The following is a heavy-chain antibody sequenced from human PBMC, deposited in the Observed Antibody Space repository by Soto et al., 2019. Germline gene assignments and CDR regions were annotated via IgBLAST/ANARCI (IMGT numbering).Heavy chain of an antibody. CDR1: GGSISSSNW. J-gene: IGHJ6*02. CDR2: IYHSGST. CDR3: ARSLLWFGELSVYYYYYGMDV. Sequence: SETLSLTCAVSGGSISSSNWWSWVRQPPGKGLEWIGEIYHSGSTNYNPSLKSRVTISVDKSKNQLSLKLSSVTAADTAVYYCARSLLWFGELSVYYYYYGMDVWGQGTTVTVSS. V-gene: IGHV4-4*02. D-gene: IGHD3-10*01.